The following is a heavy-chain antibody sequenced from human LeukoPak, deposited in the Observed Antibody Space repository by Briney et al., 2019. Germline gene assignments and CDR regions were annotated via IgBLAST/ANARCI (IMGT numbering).Heavy chain of an antibody. D-gene: IGHD3-9*01. Sequence: PSETLSLICTVSGGSISSSDYYWGWIHQPPGKGLEWIGSLYYGGSTYYNPSLMSRLTISIDTSKNQFSLSLRSVTAADTAVYYCARHGSGQYYRDLLTGHPGGFDYWGQGTLVTVSS. CDR3: ARHGSGQYYRDLLTGHPGGFDY. CDR2: LYYGGST. J-gene: IGHJ4*02. CDR1: GGSISSSDYY. V-gene: IGHV4-39*01.